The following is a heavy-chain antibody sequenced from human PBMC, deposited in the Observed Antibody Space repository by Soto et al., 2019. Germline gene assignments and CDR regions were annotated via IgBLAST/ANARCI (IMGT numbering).Heavy chain of an antibody. J-gene: IGHJ5*02. CDR1: GAALNRGNYY. D-gene: IGHD2-21*01. CDR2: IYVTGAV. Sequence: SETLSLTCSVSGAALNRGNYYWSWIRQVPGKGLEWIGHIYVTGAVDYNPSLRDRITISQDTSERQFSLNLRLVTAADTAVYYCARLRIATNNYKWFDRWGQGTLVTVSS. V-gene: IGHV4-31*03. CDR3: ARLRIATNNYKWFDR.